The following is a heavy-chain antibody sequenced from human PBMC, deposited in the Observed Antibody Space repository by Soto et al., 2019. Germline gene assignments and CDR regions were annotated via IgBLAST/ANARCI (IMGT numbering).Heavy chain of an antibody. Sequence: SETLSLTCAVYGGSFSGYYWSWIRQPPGKGLEWIGEINHSGSTNYNPSLKSRVTISVDTSKNQFSLKLSSVTAADTAVYYCARDKAGYYYYMDVWGKGTTVTVSS. CDR2: INHSGST. J-gene: IGHJ6*03. CDR1: GGSFSGYY. CDR3: ARDKAGYYYYMDV. V-gene: IGHV4-34*01.